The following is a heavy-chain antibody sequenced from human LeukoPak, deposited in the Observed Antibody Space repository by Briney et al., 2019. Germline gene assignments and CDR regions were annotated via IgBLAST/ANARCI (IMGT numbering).Heavy chain of an antibody. V-gene: IGHV1-69*13. J-gene: IGHJ3*02. CDR1: GGTFSSYA. CDR3: ARDCSSTSCYTWAQPRRAFDI. Sequence: VASVKVSCKASGGTFSSYAISWVRQAPGQGLEWMGGVIPIFGTANYAQKFQGRVTITADESTSTAYMELSSLRSEDTAVYYCARDCSSTSCYTWAQPRRAFDIWGQGTMVTVSS. CDR2: VIPIFGTA. D-gene: IGHD2-2*02.